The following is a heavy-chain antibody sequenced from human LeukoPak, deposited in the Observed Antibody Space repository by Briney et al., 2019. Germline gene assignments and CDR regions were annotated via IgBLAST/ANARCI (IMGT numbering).Heavy chain of an antibody. J-gene: IGHJ4*02. V-gene: IGHV3-30*04. CDR2: ISYDGSNK. Sequence: GGSLRLSCAASGFTFSSYAMHWVRQAPGKGLEWVAVISYDGSNKYYADSVKGRFTISRDNSKNTLYLQMNSLRAEDTAVYYCVKDQLATAMGDFDYWGQGTLVTVSS. CDR3: VKDQLATAMGDFDY. CDR1: GFTFSSYA. D-gene: IGHD5-18*01.